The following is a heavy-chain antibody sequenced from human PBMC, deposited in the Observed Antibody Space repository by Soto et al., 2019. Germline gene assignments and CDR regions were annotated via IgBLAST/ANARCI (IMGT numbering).Heavy chain of an antibody. Sequence: QVQLVQSGAEVKKPGASVKVSCKASGYTFTSYDINWVRQATGQGLEWMGWMNPNSGNTGYVQKFRGRVTMTRNTSISTAYMELSSLRSEDTAVYYCARERSAAGTGWFDPWGQGTLVAVSS. CDR3: ARERSAAGTGWFDP. V-gene: IGHV1-8*01. D-gene: IGHD6-13*01. CDR2: MNPNSGNT. J-gene: IGHJ5*02. CDR1: GYTFTSYD.